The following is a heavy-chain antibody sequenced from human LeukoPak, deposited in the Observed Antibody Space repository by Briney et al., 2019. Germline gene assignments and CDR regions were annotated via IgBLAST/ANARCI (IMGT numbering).Heavy chain of an antibody. V-gene: IGHV3-21*01. CDR2: ISSSSSYI. CDR3: ARDSGLYCSGGSCYEDY. CDR1: GFTFSSYS. Sequence: GGSLRLSCAASGFTFSSYSMNWVRQAPGKGLEWVSSISSSSSYIYYADSVKGRFTISRDNAKNSLYLQMNSLRAEDTAVYYCARDSGLYCSGGSCYEDYWGQGTLVTVSS. J-gene: IGHJ4*02. D-gene: IGHD2-15*01.